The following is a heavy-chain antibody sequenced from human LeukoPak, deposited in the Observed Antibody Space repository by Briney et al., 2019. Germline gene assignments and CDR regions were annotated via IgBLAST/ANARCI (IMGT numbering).Heavy chain of an antibody. CDR2: ISYDGSNK. J-gene: IGHJ3*02. Sequence: GGSLRLSCAASGFTFSSYAMHWVRQAPGKGLEWVAVISYDGSNKYYADSVKGRFTISRDNSKNTLYLQMNSLRAEDTAVYYCARGLPEYQLHNKLWAFDIWGQGTMVTVSS. CDR3: ARGLPEYQLHNKLWAFDI. V-gene: IGHV3-30-3*01. D-gene: IGHD2-2*01. CDR1: GFTFSSYA.